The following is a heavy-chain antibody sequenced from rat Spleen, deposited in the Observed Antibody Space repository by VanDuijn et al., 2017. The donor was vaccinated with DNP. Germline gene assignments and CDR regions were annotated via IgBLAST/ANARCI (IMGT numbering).Heavy chain of an antibody. CDR2: ISPSGDST. CDR1: GFIFSNYD. V-gene: IGHV5-25*01. J-gene: IGHJ2*01. CDR3: VRWNSGHFDY. Sequence: EVQLVESGGGLVQPGRSLKLSCAASGFIFSNYDMAWVRQAPTKGLEWVASISPSGDSTYYRDSVKGRFTVSRDNAKSTLYLQMNSLRSEDMATYYCVRWNSGHFDYWGQGVMVTVSS. D-gene: IGHD4-3*01.